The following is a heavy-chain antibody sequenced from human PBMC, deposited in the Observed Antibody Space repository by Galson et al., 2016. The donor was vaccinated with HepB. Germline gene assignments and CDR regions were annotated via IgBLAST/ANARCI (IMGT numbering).Heavy chain of an antibody. J-gene: IGHJ6*02. CDR3: ARVMVRWVVYFYGMDV. CDR2: INLGGTT. D-gene: IGHD3-10*01. V-gene: IGHV4-34*01. Sequence: SETLSLTCAVSGGSLSGSFWSWIRQSPGRGLEWLGEINLGGTTNYNPSLESRLTISRDASKNQFSLKLTSVTAADTAVYYCARVMVRWVVYFYGMDVWGGGTSVTASS. CDR1: GGSLSGSF.